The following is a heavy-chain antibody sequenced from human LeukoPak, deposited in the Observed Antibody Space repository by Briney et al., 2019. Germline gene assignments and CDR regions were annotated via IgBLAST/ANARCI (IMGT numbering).Heavy chain of an antibody. CDR1: GYSFSSHW. D-gene: IGHD3-10*01. V-gene: IGHV5-51*01. J-gene: IGHJ4*02. CDR3: ARQWGRGSGSYLAY. Sequence: GESPKISCKGSGYSFSSHWIAWVRQMPGKGLEWMGVIYPGDSDTTYSPSFQGQVTISVDKSISTAYLQWGSLRASDTAMYYCARQWGRGSGSYLAYWGQGTVVTVSS. CDR2: IYPGDSDT.